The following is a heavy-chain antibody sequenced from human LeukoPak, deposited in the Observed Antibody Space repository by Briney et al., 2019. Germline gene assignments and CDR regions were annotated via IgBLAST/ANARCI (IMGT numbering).Heavy chain of an antibody. CDR2: INHSGST. CDR1: GGSFSGYY. J-gene: IGHJ4*02. Sequence: SETLSLTSAVYGGSFSGYYWSWIRQPPGKGLEWIGEINHSGSTNYNPSLKSRVTISVDTSKNQFSLKLSSVTAADTAVYYCARVRGYSYGYGHWGQGTLVTVSS. V-gene: IGHV4-34*01. D-gene: IGHD5-18*01. CDR3: ARVRGYSYGYGH.